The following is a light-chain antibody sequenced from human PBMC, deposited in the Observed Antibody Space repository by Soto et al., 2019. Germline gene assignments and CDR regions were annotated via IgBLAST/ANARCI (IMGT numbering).Light chain of an antibody. CDR1: QSISSW. CDR3: QQYNDYST. V-gene: IGKV1-5*01. Sequence: DIQMTQSPSTLSASVGDRVTITCRASQSISSWLAWYQQKPGKAPKLLIYAASTLENGVPTRFSGTGSETEFTLTVSSLQPDDSATYYCQQYNDYSTFGQGTRLEIK. J-gene: IGKJ5*01. CDR2: AAS.